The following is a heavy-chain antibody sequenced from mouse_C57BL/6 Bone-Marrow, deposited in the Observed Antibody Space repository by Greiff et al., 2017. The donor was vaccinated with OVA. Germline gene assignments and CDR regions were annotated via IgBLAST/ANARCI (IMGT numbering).Heavy chain of an antibody. CDR3: ARYYYVSSYDYFDY. J-gene: IGHJ2*01. CDR2: INPNSGST. D-gene: IGHD1-1*01. CDR1: GYTFTSYW. Sequence: VQLQQPGAELVKPGASVKLSCTASGYTFTSYWMHWVKQRPGQGLEWIGMINPNSGSTNYNEKFKSKATLTVDKSSSTASMQLSSLTSEDSAVYYCARYYYVSSYDYFDYWGQGTTLTVSS. V-gene: IGHV1-64*01.